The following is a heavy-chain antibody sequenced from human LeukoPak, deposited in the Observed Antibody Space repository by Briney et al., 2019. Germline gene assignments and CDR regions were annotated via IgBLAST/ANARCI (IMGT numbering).Heavy chain of an antibody. CDR2: IWYDGSNK. V-gene: IGHV3-33*01. CDR3: ARSGNSDSSGNYYGY. D-gene: IGHD3-22*01. CDR1: GFIFKTYA. J-gene: IGHJ4*02. Sequence: PGGSLRLSCAASGFIFKTYAMHWVRQAPGKGLEWVTMIWYDGSNKYYGDSVKGRFTISRDNSKNTVYLQMNSLRVEDTAVYYCARSGNSDSSGNYYGYWGQGTLVTVSS.